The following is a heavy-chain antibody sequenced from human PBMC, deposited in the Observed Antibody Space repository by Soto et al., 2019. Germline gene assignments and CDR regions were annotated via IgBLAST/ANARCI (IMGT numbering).Heavy chain of an antibody. J-gene: IGHJ4*02. D-gene: IGHD3-22*01. Sequence: GGSLRLSCAASGFTFSSYAMSWVRQAPGKGLEWVSAISGSGGSTYYADSVKGRFTISRDNSKNTLYLQVNSLRAEDTAVYYCAKESYYDSSGTPGYWGQGTLVTVS. CDR1: GFTFSSYA. CDR2: ISGSGGST. CDR3: AKESYYDSSGTPGY. V-gene: IGHV3-23*01.